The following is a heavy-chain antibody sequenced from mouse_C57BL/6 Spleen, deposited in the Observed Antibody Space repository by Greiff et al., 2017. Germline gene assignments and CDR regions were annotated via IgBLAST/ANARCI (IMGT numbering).Heavy chain of an antibody. CDR3: ASSSFSHFDY. CDR1: VYTFTSYW. J-gene: IGHJ2*01. D-gene: IGHD3-1*01. Sequence: VQLQQPGAELVKPGASVKLSCKASVYTFTSYWMHWVKQRPGRGLEWIGRIDPNSGGTKYNEKFKNKATLPVDKPSPTAYRQLSSLTSEDSAVYYCASSSFSHFDYCGQGTTLTNSS. CDR2: IDPNSGGT. V-gene: IGHV1-72*01.